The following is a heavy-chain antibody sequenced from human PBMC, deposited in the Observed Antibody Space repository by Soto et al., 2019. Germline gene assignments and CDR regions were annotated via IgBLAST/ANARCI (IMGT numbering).Heavy chain of an antibody. D-gene: IGHD3-22*01. CDR1: GFTFSDYY. CDR2: ISSSSYT. Sequence: PGGSLRLSCAASGFTFSDYYMSWIRQAPGKGLEWVSYISSSSYTNYADSVKGRFTISRDNAKNSLYLQMNSLRAEDTAVYYCARSMHYYDSSGYGGVAFDIWGQGTMVTV. V-gene: IGHV3-11*06. CDR3: ARSMHYYDSSGYGGVAFDI. J-gene: IGHJ3*02.